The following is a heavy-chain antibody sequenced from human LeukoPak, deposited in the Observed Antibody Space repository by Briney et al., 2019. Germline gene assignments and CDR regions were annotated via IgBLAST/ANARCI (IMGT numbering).Heavy chain of an antibody. J-gene: IGHJ4*02. CDR1: GFTFSRYA. CDR2: ISGGGGNT. D-gene: IGHD6-13*01. Sequence: TGGSLRLSCAASGFTFSRYAMTWVRQAPGKGLEWVSGISGGGGNTYYADSVKGRLTISRDNSKNTLYLQMNNLRAEDTAVYYCAKDWALRAAGSFDYWGQGTLVTVSS. V-gene: IGHV3-23*01. CDR3: AKDWALRAAGSFDY.